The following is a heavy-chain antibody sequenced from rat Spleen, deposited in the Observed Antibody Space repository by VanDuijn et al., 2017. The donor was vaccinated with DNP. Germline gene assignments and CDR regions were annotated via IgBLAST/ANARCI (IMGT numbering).Heavy chain of an antibody. CDR2: IWVNGNT. V-gene: IGHV2S61*01. CDR3: AFPSHYGYTVFDY. D-gene: IGHD1-6*01. CDR1: GFSLSSYG. J-gene: IGHJ2*01. Sequence: QVQLKESGPGLVKPSLTLSLTCTVSGFSLSSYGVIWVRQPPGKGLEWMGVIWVNGNTNYNLALKSRLSISRDTSKSQVFLKMNSLQSEDTAMYFCAFPSHYGYTVFDYWGQGVMVTVSS.